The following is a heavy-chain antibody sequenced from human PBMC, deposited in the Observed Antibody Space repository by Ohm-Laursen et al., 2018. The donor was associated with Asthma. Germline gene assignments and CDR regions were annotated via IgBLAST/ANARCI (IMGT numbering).Heavy chain of an antibody. V-gene: IGHV3-23*01. CDR2: IDGSGGRT. J-gene: IGHJ4*02. CDR1: GFTFNKHH. D-gene: IGHD3-10*01. CDR3: AKDGLWFGELLPFDY. Sequence: GSLRLSCAASGFTFNKHHMTWVRQAPGKGLEWVSAIDGSGGRTYYADSVKGRFTISRDNSKNTLYLQMNSLRAEDTAVYYCAKDGLWFGELLPFDYWGQGTLVTVSS.